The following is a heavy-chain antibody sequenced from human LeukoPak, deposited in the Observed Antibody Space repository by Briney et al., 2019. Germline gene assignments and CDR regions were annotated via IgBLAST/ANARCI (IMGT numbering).Heavy chain of an antibody. CDR2: IRKDGSDK. V-gene: IGHV3-7*03. D-gene: IGHD6-19*01. CDR1: GFSFNSYW. J-gene: IGHJ4*02. Sequence: PGGSLRLSCAASGFSFNSYWMSWVRQAPGKGLEWVAHIRKDGSDKYYLDSVKARFTISRDNVKNLVHLQMNGLRAEDTAVYYCTRQPDSAVAGDEHYWGQGTLVTVSS. CDR3: TRQPDSAVAGDEHY.